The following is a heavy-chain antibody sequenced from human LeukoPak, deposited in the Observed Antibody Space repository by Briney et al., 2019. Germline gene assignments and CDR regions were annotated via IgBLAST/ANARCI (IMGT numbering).Heavy chain of an antibody. V-gene: IGHV1-69*13. D-gene: IGHD3-3*01. J-gene: IGHJ4*02. CDR2: IIPIFGTA. CDR1: GGTFSSYA. Sequence: SVKVSCKASGGTFSSYAISWVRQAPGQGLEWMGGIIPIFGTANYAQKFQGRVTITADESTSTAYMELSSLRSEDTAVYYCARDGGILESLGYFDYWGQGTLVTVSS. CDR3: ARDGGILESLGYFDY.